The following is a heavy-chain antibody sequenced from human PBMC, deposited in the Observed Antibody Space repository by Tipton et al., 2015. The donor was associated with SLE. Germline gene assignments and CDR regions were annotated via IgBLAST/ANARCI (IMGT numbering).Heavy chain of an antibody. CDR1: GFTFANYA. Sequence: AVSGFTFANYAMSWVRQAPGKGLEWVSAISGSGDRTYYADSVKGHFTISRDNSKNTLYLQMNSLRVEDTAVYYCAKDLNRVATSPFDYWGQGTLVTVSS. D-gene: IGHD5-12*01. CDR3: AKDLNRVATSPFDY. J-gene: IGHJ4*02. V-gene: IGHV3-23*01. CDR2: ISGSGDRT.